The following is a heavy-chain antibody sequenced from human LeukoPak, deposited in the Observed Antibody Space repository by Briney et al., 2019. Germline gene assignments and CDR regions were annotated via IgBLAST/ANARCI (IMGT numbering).Heavy chain of an antibody. CDR2: ISGSGGTP. J-gene: IGHJ6*03. CDR1: EFTFNYYD. D-gene: IGHD5-24*01. V-gene: IGHV3-23*01. Sequence: SGGSLRLSCAASEFTFNYYDMNWVRQAPGKGLEWVSAISGSGGTPYYADSVKGRFTISRDNSKNTLYLQVNSLRAEDTAVYYCARGPQLTYFYYMDVWGKGTTVTVSS. CDR3: ARGPQLTYFYYMDV.